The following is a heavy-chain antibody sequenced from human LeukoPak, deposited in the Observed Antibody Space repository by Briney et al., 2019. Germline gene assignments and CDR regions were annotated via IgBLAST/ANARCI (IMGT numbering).Heavy chain of an antibody. J-gene: IGHJ3*02. V-gene: IGHV3-15*01. Sequence: GGSLRLSCVGSGFSFGNAWIDWVRQAQGKGLEWVGRIKSDSDGGTAGYAAPVEGRFTISRDESRNTLYLQMNSLKTEDPAVYYCARESRHSSGWYGAFDIWGQGTLVTVSS. CDR2: IKSDSDGGTA. D-gene: IGHD6-19*01. CDR1: GFSFGNAW. CDR3: ARESRHSSGWYGAFDI.